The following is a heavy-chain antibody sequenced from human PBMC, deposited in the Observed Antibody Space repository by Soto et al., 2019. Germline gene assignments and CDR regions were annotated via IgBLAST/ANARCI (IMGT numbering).Heavy chain of an antibody. CDR3: AGGGGWVVDS. CDR1: KFTFSSYW. Sequence: EVQLVESGGGLVQPGGSLRLSCAASKFTFSSYWMNWVRQAPGKGLEWVANIKQDGSEKYYVDSVKGRFTISRENAKNALYRQMNRLRAEDTAVYYCAGGGGWVVDSWGQGALVTVSS. V-gene: IGHV3-7*01. CDR2: IKQDGSEK. J-gene: IGHJ4*02. D-gene: IGHD3-16*01.